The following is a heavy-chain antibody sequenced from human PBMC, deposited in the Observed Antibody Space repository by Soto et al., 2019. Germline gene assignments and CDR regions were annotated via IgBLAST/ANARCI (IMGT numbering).Heavy chain of an antibody. CDR3: ASLTYYYDSSGYDVHAFDI. CDR1: GGSISSYY. Sequence: SETLSLTCTVSGGSISSYYWSWIRQPPWKGLEWIGYIYYSGSTNYNPSLKSRVTISVDTSKNQFSLKLTSVTAADTAVYYCASLTYYYDSSGYDVHAFDIWGQGTMVTVSS. V-gene: IGHV4-59*01. D-gene: IGHD3-22*01. J-gene: IGHJ3*02. CDR2: IYYSGST.